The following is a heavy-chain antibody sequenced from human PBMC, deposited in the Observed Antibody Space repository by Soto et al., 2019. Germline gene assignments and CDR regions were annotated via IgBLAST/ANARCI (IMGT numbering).Heavy chain of an antibody. J-gene: IGHJ4*02. D-gene: IGHD5-18*01. CDR2: INHSGST. CDR1: GGSFSGYY. Sequence: PSETLSLTCAGYGGSFSGYYWSWIRQPPGKGLEWIGEINHSGSTNYNPSLKSRVTISVDTSKNRFSLKLSSVTAADTAVYYCARGRRGYSYGRYFDYWGQGTLVTVSS. CDR3: ARGRRGYSYGRYFDY. V-gene: IGHV4-34*01.